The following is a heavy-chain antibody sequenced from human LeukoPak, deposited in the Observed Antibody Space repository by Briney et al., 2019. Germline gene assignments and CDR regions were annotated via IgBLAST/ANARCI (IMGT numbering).Heavy chain of an antibody. D-gene: IGHD7-27*01. Sequence: PGGSLRLSCAASGFTFSSYAMSWVRQAPGKGLEWVSAISSSGSTIYYADSVKGRFTISRDNAKNSLYLQMNSLRAEDTAVYYCASFPPLTGDFDYWGQGTLVTVSS. CDR3: ASFPPLTGDFDY. J-gene: IGHJ4*02. CDR1: GFTFSSYA. CDR2: ISSSGSTI. V-gene: IGHV3-48*04.